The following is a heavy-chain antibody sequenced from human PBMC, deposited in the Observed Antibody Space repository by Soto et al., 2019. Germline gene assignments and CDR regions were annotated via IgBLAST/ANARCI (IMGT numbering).Heavy chain of an antibody. V-gene: IGHV3-53*01. D-gene: IGHD3-10*01. Sequence: EVHLVESGGGLIQPGGSLRLSCAASGFTVGNNYMTWVRQAPGKGLGWVSLVYSHGATYYADSVKGRSTISRDSSKNTFYLQLNSLRAEDTAMYYCTTSPRVGVWGQGTTVTVSS. CDR2: VYSHGAT. CDR3: TTSPRVGV. CDR1: GFTVGNNY. J-gene: IGHJ6*02.